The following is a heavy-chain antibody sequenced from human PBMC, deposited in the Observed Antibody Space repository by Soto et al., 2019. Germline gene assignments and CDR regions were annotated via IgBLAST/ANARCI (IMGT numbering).Heavy chain of an antibody. V-gene: IGHV1-18*01. Sequence: SSLRQAPGQGIEWMGWISAYNGNTNYAQKLQGRVTMTTDTSTSTAYMELRSLRSDDTAVYYCPRGGWVAFDIRGQGTMVTVS. CDR2: ISAYNGNT. J-gene: IGHJ3*02. CDR3: PRGGWVAFDI. D-gene: IGHD6-19*01.